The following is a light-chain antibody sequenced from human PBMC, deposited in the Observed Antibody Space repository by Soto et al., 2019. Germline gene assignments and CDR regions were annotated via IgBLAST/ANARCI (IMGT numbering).Light chain of an antibody. CDR3: SSYTTGNTVV. CDR1: RSDVGAYGY. J-gene: IGLJ3*02. Sequence: QSALTQPASVSGSPGQSIAISCTGTRSDVGAYGYVSWYQQHPGKAPKLMLFEVSMRPSGVSNRFSGSKSGNTASLTISGLQAEDEADYYCSSYTTGNTVVFGGGTRLTVL. CDR2: EVS. V-gene: IGLV2-14*01.